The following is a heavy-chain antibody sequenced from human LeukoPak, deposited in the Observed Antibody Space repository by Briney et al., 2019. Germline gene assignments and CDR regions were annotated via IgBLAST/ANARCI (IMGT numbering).Heavy chain of an antibody. CDR1: GFTFSSYA. CDR3: AKGGRPDWSPHY. V-gene: IGHV3-23*01. Sequence: GGSLRLSCAASGFTFSSYAMSWVRQAPGKGLEWVSAISGSDGSTYYADSVKGRFTISRDNSKNTLYLQMNSLRAEDTAVYYCAKGGRPDWSPHYWGQGTLVTVSS. CDR2: ISGSDGST. D-gene: IGHD3-9*01. J-gene: IGHJ4*02.